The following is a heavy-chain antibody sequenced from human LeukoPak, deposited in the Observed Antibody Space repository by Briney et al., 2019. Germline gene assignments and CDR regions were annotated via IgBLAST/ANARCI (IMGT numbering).Heavy chain of an antibody. CDR2: IKGDGSET. D-gene: IGHD3-22*01. J-gene: IGHJ5*02. CDR1: GLTFSDYW. CDR3: VRGQIGVSVIVH. V-gene: IGHV3-74*01. Sequence: PGGSLRLSCAASGLTFSDYWVHWVRQVPGKGLVWVSRIKGDGSETNYADSVKGRFTISRDNAKNTLFLQMNSLRVEDTAVYYCVRGQIGVSVIVHWGQGTLVTVSS.